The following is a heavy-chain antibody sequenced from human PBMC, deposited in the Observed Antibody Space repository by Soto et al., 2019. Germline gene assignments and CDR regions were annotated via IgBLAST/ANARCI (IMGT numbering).Heavy chain of an antibody. Sequence: QVQLVQSGAEVKKPGASVKVSCKASGYTFTSYGISWVRQAPGQGLEWMGWIGPYNGNTNYAQNLQDRVTMTTDTSTRTADTELRSLMSDATAVYYGARGGAGCSGGSCYFPDYFDYWGQGNLVTVSS. CDR1: GYTFTSYG. D-gene: IGHD2-15*01. CDR2: IGPYNGNT. J-gene: IGHJ4*02. CDR3: ARGGAGCSGGSCYFPDYFDY. V-gene: IGHV1-18*01.